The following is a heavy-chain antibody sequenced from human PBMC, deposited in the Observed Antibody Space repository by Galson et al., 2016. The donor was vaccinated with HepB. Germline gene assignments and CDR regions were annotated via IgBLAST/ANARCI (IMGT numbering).Heavy chain of an antibody. CDR3: ARMSQNSSWGWFDP. CDR1: GFSVSTNGVR. D-gene: IGHD2-2*01. Sequence: PALVKPTQTLTLTCTLSGFSVSTNGVRVSWIRQAPGKALEWLARIDWDDDKFYSTSLKSRLTISKDTAKNQVVLTMTNMDPVDTATYYCARMSQNSSWGWFDPWGQGTLVTVSS. J-gene: IGHJ5*02. CDR2: IDWDDDK. V-gene: IGHV2-70*04.